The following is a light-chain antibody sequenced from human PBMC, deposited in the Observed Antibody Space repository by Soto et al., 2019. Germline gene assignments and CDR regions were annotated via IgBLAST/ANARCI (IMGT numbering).Light chain of an antibody. Sequence: EIVLTQSPGTLSLSPGERATLFCRASQSVSSSYLAWYQQKPGQAPRLLIYGASSRATGIPDRFSCSGSGTDFTPTITRLEPEDFAVYYCHQYGTSPPITFGQGTRLAIK. J-gene: IGKJ5*01. CDR3: HQYGTSPPIT. V-gene: IGKV3-20*01. CDR1: QSVSSSY. CDR2: GAS.